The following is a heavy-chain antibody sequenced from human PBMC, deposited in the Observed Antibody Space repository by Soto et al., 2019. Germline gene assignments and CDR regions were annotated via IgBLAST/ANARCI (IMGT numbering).Heavy chain of an antibody. CDR1: GFTFSSYW. CDR2: INSDGSST. D-gene: IGHD2-21*02. V-gene: IGHV3-74*01. Sequence: GGSLRLSCAASGFTFSSYWMHWVRQAPGKGLVWVSRINSDGSSTSYADSVKGRFTISRDNSKNTLYLQMNSLRAEDTAVYYCAKVAVYCGGDCDYSYFDYWGQGTLVTVSS. CDR3: AKVAVYCGGDCDYSYFDY. J-gene: IGHJ4*02.